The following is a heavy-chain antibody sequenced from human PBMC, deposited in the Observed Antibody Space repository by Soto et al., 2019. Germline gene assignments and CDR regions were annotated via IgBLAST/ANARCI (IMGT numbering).Heavy chain of an antibody. CDR2: IHYRGNT. Sequence: PSETLSLTCAVSGGSVSVDSYYWAWLRQPPGKGLEWIATIHYRGNTYYATSLKSRVTISIDTSKNQFSLMLASVTATDTAFYYCARLATTVSTPNYWGQGTLVTVSS. D-gene: IGHD4-17*01. V-gene: IGHV4-39*01. J-gene: IGHJ4*02. CDR1: GGSVSVDSYY. CDR3: ARLATTVSTPNY.